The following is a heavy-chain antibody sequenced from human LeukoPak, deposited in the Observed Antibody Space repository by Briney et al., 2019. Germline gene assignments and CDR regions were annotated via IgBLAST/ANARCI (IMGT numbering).Heavy chain of an antibody. CDR3: ARDGWFGELFWFDP. J-gene: IGHJ5*02. CDR1: GGSISSGDYY. Sequence: QPSETLSLTCTVSGGSISSGDYYWSWIRQPPGKGLEWIGYIYYSGSTYYNPSLKSRVTISVDTSKNQFYLKLSSVTAADTAVYYCARDGWFGELFWFDPWGQGTLVTVCS. D-gene: IGHD3-10*01. V-gene: IGHV4-30-4*01. CDR2: IYYSGST.